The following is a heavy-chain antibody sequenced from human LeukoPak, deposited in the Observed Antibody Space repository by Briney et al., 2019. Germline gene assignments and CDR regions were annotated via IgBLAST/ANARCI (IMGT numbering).Heavy chain of an antibody. CDR1: GGSISSGGYY. Sequence: SQTLSLTCTVSGGSISSGGYYWSWIRQHPGKGLEWIGYIYYSGSTYYNPSLKSRVTISVDTSKNQFSLELSSVTAADTAVYYCARTYYGDYSSWFDPWGQGTLVTVSS. V-gene: IGHV4-31*03. J-gene: IGHJ5*02. CDR2: IYYSGST. CDR3: ARTYYGDYSSWFDP. D-gene: IGHD4-17*01.